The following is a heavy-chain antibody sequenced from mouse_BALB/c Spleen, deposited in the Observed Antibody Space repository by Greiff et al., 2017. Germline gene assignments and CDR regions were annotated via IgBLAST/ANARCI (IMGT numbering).Heavy chain of an antibody. Sequence: QVQLKESGPGLVAPSQSLSITCTVSGFSLTSYDISWIRQPPGKGLEWLGVIWTGGGTNYNSAFMSRLSISKDNSKSQVFLKMNSLQTDDTAIYYCVRDRGYSHDERFDYWGQGTTLTVSS. CDR1: GFSLTSYD. CDR3: VRDRGYSHDERFDY. D-gene: IGHD2-12*01. J-gene: IGHJ2*01. CDR2: IWTGGGT. V-gene: IGHV2-9-2*01.